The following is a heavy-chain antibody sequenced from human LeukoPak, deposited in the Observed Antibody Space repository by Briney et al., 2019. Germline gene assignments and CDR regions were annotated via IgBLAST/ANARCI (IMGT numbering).Heavy chain of an antibody. CDR2: IWYDGSNK. D-gene: IGHD3-22*01. CDR3: ARDGAEYYYDSSGYFDY. Sequence: PGRSLRLSCAASGFTFSSYGMHWVRQAPGKGLEWVAVIWYDGSNKYYADSVKGRFTISRDNSKNTLYLQMNSLRAEDTAVYYCARDGAEYYYDSSGYFDYWGQGTLVTVSS. CDR1: GFTFSSYG. J-gene: IGHJ4*02. V-gene: IGHV3-33*01.